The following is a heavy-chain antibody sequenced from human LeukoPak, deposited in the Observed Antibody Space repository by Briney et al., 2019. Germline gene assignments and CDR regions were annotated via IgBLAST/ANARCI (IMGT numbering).Heavy chain of an antibody. V-gene: IGHV1-2*02. CDR2: INPNSGGT. CDR3: ARDLPSYYDYVWGSYRSGYYFDY. J-gene: IGHJ4*02. Sequence: ASVKVSGKASGYTFTGYYMHWVRQAPGQGLEWMGWINPNSGGTNYAQKFQGRVTMTRDTSISTAYMELSRLRSDDTAVYYCARDLPSYYDYVWGSYRSGYYFDYWGQGTLVTVSS. D-gene: IGHD3-16*02. CDR1: GYTFTGYY.